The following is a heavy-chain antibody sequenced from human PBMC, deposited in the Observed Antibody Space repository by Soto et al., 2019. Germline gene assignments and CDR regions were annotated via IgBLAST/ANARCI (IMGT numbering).Heavy chain of an antibody. CDR1: GFTFSSYA. Sequence: GGSLRLSCAASGFTFSSYAMSWVRQAPGKGLEWVSAISGSGGSTYYADSVKGRFTISRDNSKNTLYLQMNSLRAEDTAVYYCAKAWGGYCSSTSCYFVAWGQGTLVTVSS. CDR2: ISGSGGST. V-gene: IGHV3-23*01. CDR3: AKAWGGYCSSTSCYFVA. D-gene: IGHD2-2*01. J-gene: IGHJ5*02.